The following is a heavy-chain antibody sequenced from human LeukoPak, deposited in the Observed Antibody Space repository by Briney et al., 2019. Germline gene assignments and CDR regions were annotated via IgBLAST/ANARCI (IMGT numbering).Heavy chain of an antibody. CDR1: GFTFSSFW. CDR2: MKQDGSQK. D-gene: IGHD3-22*01. J-gene: IGHJ4*02. V-gene: IGHV3-7*01. CDR3: ARNLYYYDSSGCNDY. Sequence: GGSLRLSCAASGFTFSSFWMSWVRQAPGKGLEWVANMKQDGSQKYYVDSVKGRFTISRDNVQNSLYLQMNSLRAEDTAVYYCARNLYYYDSSGCNDYWGQGTLVTVSS.